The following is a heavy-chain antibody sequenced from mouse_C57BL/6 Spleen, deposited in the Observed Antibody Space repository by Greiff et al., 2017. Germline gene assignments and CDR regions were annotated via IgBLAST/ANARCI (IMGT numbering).Heavy chain of an antibody. V-gene: IGHV5-17*01. Sequence: EVQRVESGGGLVKPGGSLKLSCAASGFTFSDYGMHWVRQAPEKGLEWVAYISSGSSTIYYADTVKGRFTISRDTAKNTLFLQMTSLRSEDTAMYYCARPDGSYFDDWGQGTTLTVSS. CDR2: ISSGSSTI. D-gene: IGHD2-3*01. CDR1: GFTFSDYG. CDR3: ARPDGSYFDD. J-gene: IGHJ2*01.